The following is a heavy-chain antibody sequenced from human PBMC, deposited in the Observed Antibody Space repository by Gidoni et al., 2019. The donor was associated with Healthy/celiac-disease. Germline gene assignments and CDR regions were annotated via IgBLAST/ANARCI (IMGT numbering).Heavy chain of an antibody. CDR2: ISAYNGNT. CDR1: GYTFTSYG. Sequence: QVQLVQSGAEVKKPGASVKVSCKASGYTFTSYGISWVRQAPGQGLEWMGWISAYNGNTNYAQKLQGRVTMTTDTSTSTAYMELRSLRSDDTAVYYCARARDLGFLEWLQENNDAFDIWGQGTMVTVSS. CDR3: ARARDLGFLEWLQENNDAFDI. J-gene: IGHJ3*02. D-gene: IGHD3-3*01. V-gene: IGHV1-18*04.